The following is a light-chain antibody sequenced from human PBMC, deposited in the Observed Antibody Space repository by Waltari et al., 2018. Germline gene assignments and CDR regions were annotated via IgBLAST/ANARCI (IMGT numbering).Light chain of an antibody. J-gene: IGKJ2*01. V-gene: IGKV3-15*01. CDR1: QSISRN. CDR3: QQYNNWRT. CDR2: GAS. Sequence: EILMTQSPATLSVSPGEGATLSCRASQSISRNLAWYQQKPGQAPRLLIYGASTRAAGVPARFSGSGSGTEFTLTISSLQSEDFAVYYCQQYNNWRTFSQGTKLEIK.